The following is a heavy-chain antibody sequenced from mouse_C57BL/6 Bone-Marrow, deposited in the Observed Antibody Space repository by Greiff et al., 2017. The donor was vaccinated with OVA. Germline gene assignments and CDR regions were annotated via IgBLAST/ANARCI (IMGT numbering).Heavy chain of an antibody. CDR1: GYTFTSYT. Sequence: QVQLQQPGAELARPGASVKMSCKASGYTFTSYTMHWVQQRPGQGLEWIGYINPSSGYTKYNQKFKDKATLTADKSSSTAYMQLSSLTSEDSAVYYCARTGGNGYFAYWGQGTLVTVSA. CDR3: ARTGGNGYFAY. V-gene: IGHV1-4*01. CDR2: INPSSGYT. J-gene: IGHJ3*01. D-gene: IGHD2-2*01.